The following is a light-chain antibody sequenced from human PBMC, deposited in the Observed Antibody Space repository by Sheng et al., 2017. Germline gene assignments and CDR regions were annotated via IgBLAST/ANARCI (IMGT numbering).Light chain of an antibody. J-gene: IGKJ4*01. Sequence: DIQMTQSPSSLSASVGDRVTISCRASQSINIYVNWXQQKPGKAPQLLVYLASPLYKWGPSRFSGRGSGTDFTLTINNIQPEDFATYYCQQSYNTVAVSFGGGTKVEI. CDR3: QQSYNTVAVS. CDR1: QSINIY. CDR2: LAS. V-gene: IGKV1-39*01.